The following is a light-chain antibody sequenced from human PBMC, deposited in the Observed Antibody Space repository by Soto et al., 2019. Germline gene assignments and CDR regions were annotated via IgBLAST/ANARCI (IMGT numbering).Light chain of an antibody. J-gene: IGLJ2*01. CDR3: AAWDDSLRGRV. CDR1: SSNIGSNP. Sequence: QSVLTQSPSASGTPGQRVTISCSGSSSNIGSNPVSWYQQLPGTAPKSLIYSDNQRPSGVPDRISGSRSGTSAFLAISGLQSEDEAEYYCAAWDDSLRGRVFGGGTKLTVL. CDR2: SDN. V-gene: IGLV1-44*01.